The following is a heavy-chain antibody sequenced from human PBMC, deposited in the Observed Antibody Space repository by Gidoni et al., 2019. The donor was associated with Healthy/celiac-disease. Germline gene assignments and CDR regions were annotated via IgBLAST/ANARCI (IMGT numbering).Heavy chain of an antibody. V-gene: IGHV3-9*01. CDR1: GFTFDDYA. J-gene: IGHJ4*02. CDR3: AKGGDGYNFFDY. Sequence: EVQLVESGGGLVQPGRSLRLSCAASGFTFDDYAMHWVRQAPGKGLEWVSGISWNSGSIGYADSVKGRFTISRDNAKNSLYLQMNSLRAEDTALYYCAKGGDGYNFFDYWGQGTLVTVSS. CDR2: ISWNSGSI. D-gene: IGHD5-12*01.